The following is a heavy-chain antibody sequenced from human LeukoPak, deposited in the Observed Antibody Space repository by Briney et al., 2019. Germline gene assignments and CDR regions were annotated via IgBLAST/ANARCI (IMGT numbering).Heavy chain of an antibody. Sequence: GGSLRLSCSASGFTFSSYGMHWVRQAPGEGLEYVSGISNKGGSTYYADSVKGRFTISRDNSKNTLHLQMSSLRADDTAVYYCVKSGTWADFDSWGQGTLVTVSS. CDR3: VKSGTWADFDS. CDR1: GFTFSSYG. V-gene: IGHV3-64D*09. J-gene: IGHJ4*02. CDR2: ISNKGGST. D-gene: IGHD1-26*01.